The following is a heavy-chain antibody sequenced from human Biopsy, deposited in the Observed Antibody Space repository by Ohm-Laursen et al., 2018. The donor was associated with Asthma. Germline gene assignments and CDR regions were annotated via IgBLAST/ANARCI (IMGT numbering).Heavy chain of an antibody. Sequence: SLRLSCAASGFTFSNYGMHWVRQAPGKGLDWVAVISFDGSNKNYTDSAKGRFTISRDNSKNTLDLQMNSLRGDDTAVYYCVRWRSGYPDHYSDFWGLGTLVTVSS. CDR3: VRWRSGYPDHYSDF. CDR1: GFTFSNYG. CDR2: ISFDGSNK. J-gene: IGHJ4*02. V-gene: IGHV3-30*03. D-gene: IGHD2-21*01.